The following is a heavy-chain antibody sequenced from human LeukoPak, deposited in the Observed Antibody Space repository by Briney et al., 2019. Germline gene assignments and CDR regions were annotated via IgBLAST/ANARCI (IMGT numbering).Heavy chain of an antibody. D-gene: IGHD1-26*01. CDR1: GFTFSSYA. Sequence: GGSLRLSCAASGFTFSSYAMHWVRQAPGKGLEWVAVISYDGSNKYYADSVKGRFTISRDNSKNTLYLQMGSLRPEDMAVYYCARALPWELPDYRGQGTLVTVSS. J-gene: IGHJ4*02. V-gene: IGHV3-30*14. CDR3: ARALPWELPDY. CDR2: ISYDGSNK.